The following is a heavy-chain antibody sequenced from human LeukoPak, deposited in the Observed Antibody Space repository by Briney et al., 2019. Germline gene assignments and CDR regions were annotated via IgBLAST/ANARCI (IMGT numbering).Heavy chain of an antibody. CDR3: ARLSSGNYYEFDH. J-gene: IGHJ4*02. V-gene: IGHV4-59*01. CDR2: IYYSGSA. Sequence: PSETLSLTCTVSGASISAYYWSWIRQPPGKGLEWIGYIYYSGSADYNPSLKSRVTISVDTSKSQFALNLTSGTAADTAIYYCARLSSGNYYEFDHWGQGALVTVSS. CDR1: GASISAYY. D-gene: IGHD1-26*01.